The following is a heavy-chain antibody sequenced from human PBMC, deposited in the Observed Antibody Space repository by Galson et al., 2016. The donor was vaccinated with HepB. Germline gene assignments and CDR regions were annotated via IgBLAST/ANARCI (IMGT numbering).Heavy chain of an antibody. Sequence: SVKVSCKASGGTFSNYAISWVRQAPGQGLEWMGGIIPIVDTTNYAQKFQGRVTITADKSTTTAYMEVSSLRSEDTAVYYCAHTISGVVITTEDAFDIWGQGTRVTVSS. CDR3: AHTISGVVITTEDAFDI. D-gene: IGHD3-3*01. J-gene: IGHJ4*02. CDR1: GGTFSNYA. V-gene: IGHV1-69*06. CDR2: IIPIVDTT.